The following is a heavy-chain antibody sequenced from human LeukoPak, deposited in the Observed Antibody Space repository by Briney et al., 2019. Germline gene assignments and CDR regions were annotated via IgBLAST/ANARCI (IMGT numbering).Heavy chain of an antibody. CDR2: IYYSGST. CDR3: AREGQQWLEGHDAFDI. CDR1: GGSISSYY. J-gene: IGHJ3*02. Sequence: KSSETLSLTCTVSGGSISSYYWSWIRQPPGKGLEWIGYIYYSGSTNYNPSLKSRVTISVDTSKNQFSLRLSSVTAADTAVYYCAREGQQWLEGHDAFDIWGQGTMVTVSS. V-gene: IGHV4-59*01. D-gene: IGHD6-19*01.